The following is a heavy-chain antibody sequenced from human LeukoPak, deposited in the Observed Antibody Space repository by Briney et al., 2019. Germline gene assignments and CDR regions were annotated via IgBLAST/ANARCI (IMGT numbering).Heavy chain of an antibody. CDR2: MNPNSGNT. Sequence: GASVKVSCKASGYTFTSYDINWVRQATGQGLEWMGWMNPNSGNTGYAQKFQGRVTITRNTSISTAYMELSSLRSEDTAVCYCARRGTAMGFDYYYYYYMDVWGKGTTVTVSS. D-gene: IGHD5-18*01. CDR1: GYTFTSYD. J-gene: IGHJ6*03. V-gene: IGHV1-8*03. CDR3: ARRGTAMGFDYYYYYYMDV.